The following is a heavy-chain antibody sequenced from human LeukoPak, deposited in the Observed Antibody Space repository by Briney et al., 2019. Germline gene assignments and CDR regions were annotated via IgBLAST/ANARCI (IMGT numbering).Heavy chain of an antibody. CDR3: ARVMRQWLVLWFGP. Sequence: PSETLSLTCTVSGISISSSNSYWGWIRQPPGKGLEWIGSIYYTGNTYYNASLKSRVTISIDTAKNQFSLKLSSVTAADTAVYYCARVMRQWLVLWFGPWGQGTLVTVSS. CDR1: GISISSSNSY. CDR2: IYYTGNT. D-gene: IGHD6-19*01. V-gene: IGHV4-39*01. J-gene: IGHJ5*02.